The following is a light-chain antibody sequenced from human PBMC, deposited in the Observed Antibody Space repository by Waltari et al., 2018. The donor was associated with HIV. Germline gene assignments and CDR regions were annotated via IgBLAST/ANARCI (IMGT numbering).Light chain of an antibody. CDR1: QSVSSN. CDR3: QHYNNWPLLT. Sequence: EIVMTQSPATLSVSPGERATLSCMASQSVSSNLAWYQQKPGQAPRLLIYGASTRATGIPARFSGSGSVTEFTLTISSLQSEDFAVYYCQHYNNWPLLTFGGGTKVEIK. J-gene: IGKJ4*01. V-gene: IGKV3-15*01. CDR2: GAS.